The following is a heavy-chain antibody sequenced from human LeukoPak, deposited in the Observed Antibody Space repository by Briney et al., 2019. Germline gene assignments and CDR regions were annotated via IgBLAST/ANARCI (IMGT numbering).Heavy chain of an antibody. CDR2: IYTSGST. Sequence: PSETLSLTCRVSNDSISSGRYYWIWIRQPAGKGLEWIGRIYTSGSTNYNPSLKSRVIISVDTYNTQFSLSLSAMTAADTAVLYCARDRTEWLQADYWGPGTLVTVSS. V-gene: IGHV4-61*02. CDR3: ARDRTEWLQADY. J-gene: IGHJ4*02. CDR1: NDSISSGRYY. D-gene: IGHD5-12*01.